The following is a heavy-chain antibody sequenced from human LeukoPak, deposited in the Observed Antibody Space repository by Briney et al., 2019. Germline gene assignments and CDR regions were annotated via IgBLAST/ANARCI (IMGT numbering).Heavy chain of an antibody. J-gene: IGHJ4*02. CDR3: ANGQLQNSPTSLFDY. CDR2: IYYSGST. V-gene: IGHV4-39*01. D-gene: IGHD6-13*01. Sequence: MSSETLSLTCTVSGGSISSSSYYWGWIRQPPGKGLEWIGSIYYSGSTYYNPSLKSRVTISVDTSKNQFSLKLSSVTAADTAVYYCANGQLQNSPTSLFDYWGQGTLVTVSS. CDR1: GGSISSSSYY.